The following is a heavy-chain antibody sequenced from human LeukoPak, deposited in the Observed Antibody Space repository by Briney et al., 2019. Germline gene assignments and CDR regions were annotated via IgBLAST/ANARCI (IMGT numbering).Heavy chain of an antibody. CDR3: ARLGFCRGDNCLDDY. D-gene: IGHD2-15*01. J-gene: IGHJ4*02. Sequence: SETLSLTCTVSGGSISPYYWSWMRQPPGKGLTYIGYIYYTGGTNYNPSLKSRVTISLDTSKNQFSLKLTSVTATDTAVYYCARLGFCRGDNCLDDYWGQGTLVTVSS. CDR2: IYYTGGT. V-gene: IGHV4-59*08. CDR1: GGSISPYY.